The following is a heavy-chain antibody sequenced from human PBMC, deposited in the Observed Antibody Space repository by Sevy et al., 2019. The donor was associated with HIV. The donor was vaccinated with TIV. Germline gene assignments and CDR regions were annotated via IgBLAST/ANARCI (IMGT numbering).Heavy chain of an antibody. Sequence: SETLSLTCSVSGGSISSSDHYWDWIRQPPGKGLEWIGSIYYSWSTYYNPSLKSRVTISVDTSKNQFSLKLSSVTAADTAVYYCARRDGYNLGYYYMDVWGKGTTVTVSS. CDR1: GGSISSSDHY. J-gene: IGHJ6*03. CDR3: ARRDGYNLGYYYMDV. V-gene: IGHV4-39*01. CDR2: IYYSWST. D-gene: IGHD5-12*01.